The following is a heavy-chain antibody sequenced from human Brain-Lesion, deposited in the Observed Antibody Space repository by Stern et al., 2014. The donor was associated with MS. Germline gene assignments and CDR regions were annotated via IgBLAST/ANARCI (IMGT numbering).Heavy chain of an antibody. J-gene: IGHJ3*02. Sequence: QVQLVQSGPGLVKPSQTLSLTCTVSGGSISSGNYYWSWIRQPAGEGLEWIGRIYSSGSTQYNPPLKSRVTISAATPTNQFSLRLSSVTAADTAVYYCARGNYDVLTDNGGHGFDIWGQGTMVTVSS. V-gene: IGHV4-61*02. CDR3: ARGNYDVLTDNGGHGFDI. CDR2: IYSSGST. D-gene: IGHD3-9*01. CDR1: GGSISSGNYY.